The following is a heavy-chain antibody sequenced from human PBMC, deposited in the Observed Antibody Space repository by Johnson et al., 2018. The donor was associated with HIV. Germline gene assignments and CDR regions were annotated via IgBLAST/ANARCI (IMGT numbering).Heavy chain of an antibody. CDR3: ARGIAVSNWVDI. V-gene: IGHV3-30*04. Sequence: QVQLVESGGGVVQPGRSLRLSCAASGFTFSSYAMHWVRQAPGKGLEWVAVISYDGSNKYYADSVKGRFTISRDNSKNTLYLQMNSLRAEATAVYYCARGIAVSNWVDIWGQGTMVTVSS. CDR1: GFTFSSYA. CDR2: ISYDGSNK. J-gene: IGHJ3*02. D-gene: IGHD6-19*01.